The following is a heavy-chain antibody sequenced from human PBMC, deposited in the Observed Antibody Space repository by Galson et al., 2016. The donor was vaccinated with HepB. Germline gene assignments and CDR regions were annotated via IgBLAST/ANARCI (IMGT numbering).Heavy chain of an antibody. D-gene: IGHD4-23*01. Sequence: SLRLSCAASGFTFTSYDMHWVRQAPGKGLEWVAGISYHENNKYYGDSVKGRFTISRDNSRNTLYLQVNSLRSEDTAVYYCANGCKSGNCKIAEFEYWGQGTLVTVSS. CDR1: GFTFTSYD. CDR3: ANGCKSGNCKIAEFEY. V-gene: IGHV3-30*18. J-gene: IGHJ4*02. CDR2: ISYHENNK.